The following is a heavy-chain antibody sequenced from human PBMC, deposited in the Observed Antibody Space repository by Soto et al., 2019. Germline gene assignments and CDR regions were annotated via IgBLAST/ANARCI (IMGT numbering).Heavy chain of an antibody. V-gene: IGHV1-18*01. J-gene: IGHJ5*02. CDR1: GYTFTSYG. CDR2: ISAYNGNT. D-gene: IGHD3-3*01. CDR3: ARDPPYYDFWSGYPLLRFDP. Sequence: ASVKVSCKASGYTFTSYGISWVRQAPGQVLEWMGWISAYNGNTNYAQKLQGRVTMTTDTSTSTAYMELRSLRSDDTAVYYCARDPPYYDFWSGYPLLRFDPWGQGTLVTVSS.